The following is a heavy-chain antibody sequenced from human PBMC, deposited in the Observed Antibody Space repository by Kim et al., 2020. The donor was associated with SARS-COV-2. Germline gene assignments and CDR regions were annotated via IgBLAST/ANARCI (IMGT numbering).Heavy chain of an antibody. CDR2: IDMQTGNP. V-gene: IGHV7-4-1*02. J-gene: IGHJ6*02. Sequence: ASVKVYCKPSGYTFTSLPLNWVRQVPGQGLEWMGWIDMQTGNPTYAQGFAGRFVFSLDASVSTTATLEISSLKADDTALYYCARGTAGYYGMDVWGQGTTVTVSS. CDR3: ARGTAGYYGMDV. D-gene: IGHD1-7*01. CDR1: GYTFTSLP.